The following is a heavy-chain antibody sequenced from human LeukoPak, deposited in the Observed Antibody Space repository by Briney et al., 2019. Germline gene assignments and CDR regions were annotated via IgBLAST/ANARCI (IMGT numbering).Heavy chain of an antibody. J-gene: IGHJ6*02. D-gene: IGHD3-3*01. CDR1: GGSISSYY. CDR2: IYYSGST. V-gene: IGHV4-59*01. Sequence: NSSETLSLTCTVSGGSISSYYWSWIRQPPGKGLEWIGYIYYSGSTNYNPSLKSRVTISVDTSKNQFSLKLSSVTAADTAVYYCARVIDFWSGMDVWGQGTTVTVSS. CDR3: ARVIDFWSGMDV.